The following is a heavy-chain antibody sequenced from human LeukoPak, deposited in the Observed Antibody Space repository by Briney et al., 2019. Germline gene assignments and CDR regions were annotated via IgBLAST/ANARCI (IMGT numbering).Heavy chain of an antibody. CDR3: ARGLHYYGSGSRNNWFDP. D-gene: IGHD3-10*01. J-gene: IGHJ5*02. CDR1: GGSFSGYY. V-gene: IGHV4-34*01. CDR2: INHSGST. Sequence: SETLSLTCAVYGGSFSGYYWSWIRQPPGKGLEWIGEINHSGSTNYNPSLKSRVTISVDTSKNQFSLKLSSVTAADTAVYYCARGLHYYGSGSRNNWFDPWGQGTLVTVSS.